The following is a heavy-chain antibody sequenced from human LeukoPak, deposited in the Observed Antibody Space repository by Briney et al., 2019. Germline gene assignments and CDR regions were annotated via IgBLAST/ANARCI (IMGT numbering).Heavy chain of an antibody. CDR2: IYYSGST. CDR3: ARGGPPGYYYDYYMDV. J-gene: IGHJ6*03. Sequence: SETLFLTCTVSGGSISSYYWSWIRQTPGKGLEWIGYIYYSGSTNFNPSLKSRVTISVDTSKNQFSLKMSSVTAADTAVYFCARGGPPGYYYDYYMDVWGKGTTVTISS. CDR1: GGSISSYY. V-gene: IGHV4-59*01.